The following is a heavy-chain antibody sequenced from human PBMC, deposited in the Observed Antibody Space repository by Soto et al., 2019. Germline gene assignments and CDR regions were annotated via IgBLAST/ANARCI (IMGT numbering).Heavy chain of an antibody. J-gene: IGHJ4*02. V-gene: IGHV3-21*01. CDR2: ISSSSSYI. CDR3: ARDPDLLGAAAAVGY. CDR1: GFTCSSYN. Sequence: EGSLRLSRAASGFTCSSYNMNWVRQAPGKGLEWVSSISSSSSYIYYADSVKGRFTISRDNARSSLYLQMNSLRAEDTAVYYCARDPDLLGAAAAVGYWRQGTLVTVAS. D-gene: IGHD6-13*01.